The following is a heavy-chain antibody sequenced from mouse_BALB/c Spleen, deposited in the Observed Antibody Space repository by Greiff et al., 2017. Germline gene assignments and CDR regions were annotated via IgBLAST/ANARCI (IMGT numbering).Heavy chain of an antibody. Sequence: DVMLVESGPSLVKPSQTLSLTCSVTGDSITSGYWNWIRKFPGNKLEYMGYISYSGSTYYNPSLKSRISITRDTSKNQYYLQLNSVTTEDTATYYCARYYYGSDWYFDVWGAGTTVTVSS. J-gene: IGHJ1*01. CDR3: ARYYYGSDWYFDV. D-gene: IGHD1-1*01. CDR1: GDSITSGY. V-gene: IGHV3-8*02. CDR2: ISYSGST.